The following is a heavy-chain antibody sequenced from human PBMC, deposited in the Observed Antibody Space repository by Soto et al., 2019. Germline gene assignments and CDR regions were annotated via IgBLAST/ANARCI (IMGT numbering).Heavy chain of an antibody. Sequence: WGSLRLSCAASGFTFSSYEMNWVRQAPGKGLEWVSYISSSGSTIYYADSVKGRFTISRDNAKNSLYLQMNSLRAEDTAVYYCARERVDTAMVLGGMGAWGQGTTGTVSS. CDR2: ISSSGSTI. D-gene: IGHD5-18*01. V-gene: IGHV3-48*03. CDR3: ARERVDTAMVLGGMGA. J-gene: IGHJ6*02. CDR1: GFTFSSYE.